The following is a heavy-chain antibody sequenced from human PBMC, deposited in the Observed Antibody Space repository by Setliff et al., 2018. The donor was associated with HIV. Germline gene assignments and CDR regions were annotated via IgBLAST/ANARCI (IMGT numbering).Heavy chain of an antibody. CDR2: IYHSGNT. J-gene: IGHJ2*01. D-gene: IGHD6-19*01. CDR1: GPYSISSGFY. Sequence: SETLSLTCAVSGPYSISSGFYWGWIRQPPGKGLEWIGNIYHSGNTYYKPSRKSRVTISVDTSKNQFSLKLRSVTAADTAVYYCARTRTIAVAGPPPEWYFDLWGRGTLVTVSS. CDR3: ARTRTIAVAGPPPEWYFDL. V-gene: IGHV4-38-2*01.